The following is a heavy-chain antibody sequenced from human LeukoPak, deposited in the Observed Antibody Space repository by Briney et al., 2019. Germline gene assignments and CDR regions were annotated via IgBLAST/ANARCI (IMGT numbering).Heavy chain of an antibody. CDR2: INPNSGGT. J-gene: IGHJ5*02. D-gene: IGHD3-3*01. Sequence: ASVKVHCKASGYTFTGYYMHWVRQAPGQGLEWMGWINPNSGGTNYAQKFQGRVTMTRDTSISTAYMELSRLRSDDTAVYYCARAGGYDFWSGAHNNWFDPWGQGTLVTVSS. CDR1: GYTFTGYY. CDR3: ARAGGYDFWSGAHNNWFDP. V-gene: IGHV1-2*02.